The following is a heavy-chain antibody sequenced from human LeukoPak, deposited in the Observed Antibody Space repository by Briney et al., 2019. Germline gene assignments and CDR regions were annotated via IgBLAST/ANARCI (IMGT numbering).Heavy chain of an antibody. CDR2: ISGSGGST. J-gene: IGHJ4*02. Sequence: GGSLRLSCAASGFTFSSYAMSWVRQAPGKGLEWVSAISGSGGSTYYADSVKGRFTISRDNSKNMLYLQMNSLRAEDTAVYYCAKVGHCSSTSCPKDFDYWGQGTLVTVSS. D-gene: IGHD2-2*01. V-gene: IGHV3-23*01. CDR1: GFTFSSYA. CDR3: AKVGHCSSTSCPKDFDY.